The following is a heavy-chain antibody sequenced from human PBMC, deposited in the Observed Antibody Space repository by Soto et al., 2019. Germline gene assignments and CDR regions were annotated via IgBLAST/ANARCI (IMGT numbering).Heavy chain of an antibody. CDR1: GFTFSSYS. J-gene: IGHJ4*02. D-gene: IGHD4-17*01. V-gene: IGHV3-21*01. CDR2: ISTTSSYI. Sequence: PGGSLRLSCAASGFTFSSYSMIWVRQAPGKGLEWVSSISTTSSYIYYADSVKGRFTISRDNAKKSLYLQMNSLRVEDTAVYYCAREGSLYGDSVANCADYWGQGTLVTVSS. CDR3: AREGSLYGDSVANCADY.